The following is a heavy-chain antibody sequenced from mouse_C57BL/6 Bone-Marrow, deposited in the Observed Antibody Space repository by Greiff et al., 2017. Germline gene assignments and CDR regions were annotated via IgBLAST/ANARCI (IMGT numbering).Heavy chain of an antibody. CDR1: GFTFSDYG. J-gene: IGHJ3*01. V-gene: IGHV5-17*01. D-gene: IGHD2-1*01. CDR3: AKAYCNYSWFAY. CDR2: ISSGSSTI. Sequence: EVMLVESGGGLVKPGGSLKLSCAASGFTFSDYGMHWVRQAPEKGLEWVAYISSGSSTIYYADTVKGRFTISRDSAKNTLFLQMPSLRSEDTAMYCCAKAYCNYSWFAYWGQGTLVTVSA.